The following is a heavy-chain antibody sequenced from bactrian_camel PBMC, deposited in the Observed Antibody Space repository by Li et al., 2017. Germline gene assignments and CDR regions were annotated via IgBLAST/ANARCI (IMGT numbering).Heavy chain of an antibody. V-gene: IGHV3S40*01. Sequence: QLVESGGGLVQPGESLRLSCVASGFTFSTFGMSWVRQAPGKGLEWVSTINGDGGTTYYADSARGRFTISRENAKKTLYLQMDSLKTGDTAVFYCAAHALSSIYYGMNYWGKGTQVTVS. CDR2: INGDGGTT. CDR1: GFTFSTFG. D-gene: IGHD3*01. J-gene: IGHJ7*01.